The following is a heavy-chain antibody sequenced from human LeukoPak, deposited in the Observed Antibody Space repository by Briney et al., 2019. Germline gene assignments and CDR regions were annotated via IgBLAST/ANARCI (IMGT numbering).Heavy chain of an antibody. CDR1: GSTFSSYA. CDR3: AKALEYYYDSSGSYYVGNAFDI. V-gene: IGHV3-23*01. CDR2: ISGSGGST. D-gene: IGHD3-22*01. Sequence: GGSLRVSCAGSGSTFSSYAMSWVRQAPGKGLEWVSAISGSGGSTYYADSVKGRFTISRDNSKNTLYLQMNSLRAEDTAVYYCAKALEYYYDSSGSYYVGNAFDIWGQGTMVTVSS. J-gene: IGHJ3*02.